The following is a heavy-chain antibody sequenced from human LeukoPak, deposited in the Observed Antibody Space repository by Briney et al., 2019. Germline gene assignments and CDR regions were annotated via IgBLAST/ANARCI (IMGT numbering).Heavy chain of an antibody. CDR1: GGSFSGYY. D-gene: IGHD3-10*01. Sequence: SETLSLTCAVYGGSFSGYYWSWIRQPPGKGLEWIGEINHSGSTNYNPSLKSRVTISVDTSKNQFSLKLSSVTAADTAVYYCARRPRRVWFGECFFDYWGQGTLVTVSS. J-gene: IGHJ4*02. CDR2: INHSGST. V-gene: IGHV4-34*01. CDR3: ARRPRRVWFGECFFDY.